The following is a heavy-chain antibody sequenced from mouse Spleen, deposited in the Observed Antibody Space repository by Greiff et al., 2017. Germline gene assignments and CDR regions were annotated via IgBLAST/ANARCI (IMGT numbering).Heavy chain of an antibody. CDR3: AVYYGYLYYFDY. CDR2: INPNYGTT. D-gene: IGHD2-2*01. CDR1: GYSFTDYN. J-gene: IGHJ2*01. Sequence: EVKLQESGPELVKPGASVKISCKASGYSFTDYNMNWVKQSNGKSLEWIGVINPNYGTTSYNQKFKGKATLTVDQSSSTAYMQLNSLTSEDSAVYYCAVYYGYLYYFDYWGQGTTLTVSS. V-gene: IGHV1-39*01.